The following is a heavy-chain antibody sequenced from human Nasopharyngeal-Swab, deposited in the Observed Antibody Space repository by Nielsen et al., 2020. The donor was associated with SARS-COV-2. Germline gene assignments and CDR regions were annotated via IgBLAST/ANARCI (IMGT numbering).Heavy chain of an antibody. V-gene: IGHV4-34*01. D-gene: IGHD6-19*01. CDR1: GESLSGFY. CDR3: ARRPEGRGSGWGYYYQYGLDV. Sequence: SETLSLTCAVYGESLSGFYWTWIRQSPEKGLAWIGEINHGGSTSYNPSLKRRGTISVDTSKNQFSLKLTSLTAADTAVFYCARRPEGRGSGWGYYYQYGLDVWGQGTTVTVSS. J-gene: IGHJ6*02. CDR2: INHGGST.